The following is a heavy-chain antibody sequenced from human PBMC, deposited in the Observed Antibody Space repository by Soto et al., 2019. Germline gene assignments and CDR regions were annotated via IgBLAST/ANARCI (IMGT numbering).Heavy chain of an antibody. CDR2: ISGSGGST. Sequence: VGSLRLSCAASGFTLSKYAMSWVRQAPGKGLEWVSTISGSGGSTFYADSVKGRFTVSRDNSKNTLYLLMSSLRAADTAMYFCVRIRYQLPSSVLWLDPWGQGTPVTVSS. J-gene: IGHJ5*02. D-gene: IGHD3-16*01. V-gene: IGHV3-23*01. CDR3: VRIRYQLPSSVLWLDP. CDR1: GFTLSKYA.